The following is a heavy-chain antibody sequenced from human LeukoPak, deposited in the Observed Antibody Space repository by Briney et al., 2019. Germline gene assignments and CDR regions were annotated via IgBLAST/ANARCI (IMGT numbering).Heavy chain of an antibody. CDR1: GFTFTSSA. J-gene: IGHJ4*02. D-gene: IGHD3-10*01. Sequence: ASVKVSCKASGFTFTSSAVQWVRQARGQRLEWIGWIVVGSGNTNYAQKFQERVTITRDMSTSTAYMELSSLRSEDTAVYYCAAGDLSYYYCSGSYKGLVDYWGQGTLVAVSS. V-gene: IGHV1-58*01. CDR2: IVVGSGNT. CDR3: AAGDLSYYYCSGSYKGLVDY.